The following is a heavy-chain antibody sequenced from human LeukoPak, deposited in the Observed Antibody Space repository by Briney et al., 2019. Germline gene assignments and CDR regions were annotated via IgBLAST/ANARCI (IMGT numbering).Heavy chain of an antibody. D-gene: IGHD3-10*01. Sequence: SETLSLTCTVSGGSISSSSYYWGWIRQPPGKGLEWIGSLYYSGSTYYDPSLKSRVTISVDTSKNQFSLKLSSVTAADTAVYYCARNSKGTYYYGSGRYSFFDYWGQGTLVTVSS. J-gene: IGHJ4*02. CDR2: LYYSGST. CDR3: ARNSKGTYYYGSGRYSFFDY. CDR1: GGSISSSSYY. V-gene: IGHV4-39*07.